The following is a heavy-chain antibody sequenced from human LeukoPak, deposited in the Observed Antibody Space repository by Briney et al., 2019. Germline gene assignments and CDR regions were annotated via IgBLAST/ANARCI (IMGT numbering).Heavy chain of an antibody. CDR1: GGSISSYY. J-gene: IGHJ6*03. D-gene: IGHD3-9*01. Sequence: SETLSLTCTVSGGSISSYYWSWIRQPPGKGLEWIGYIYYSGSTNYNPSLKSRVTISVDTSKNQFSLKLSSVTAADTAVYYCASQVQFYDILTGYNYYYKDVWGKGTTVTVSS. CDR3: ASQVQFYDILTGYNYYYKDV. CDR2: IYYSGST. V-gene: IGHV4-59*01.